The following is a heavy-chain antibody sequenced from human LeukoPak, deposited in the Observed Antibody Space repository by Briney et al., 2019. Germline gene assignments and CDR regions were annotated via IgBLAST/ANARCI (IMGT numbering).Heavy chain of an antibody. D-gene: IGHD2-2*01. CDR2: INHRGST. Sequence: ADTLSLTCAVYCGSFSGYYWSWTRQPPGKGLEWIGEINHRGSTNYNPPLKSRVTISVDTSKIQFSLKLSSVTAADTAVYYCARGGPRGIVVVPAAYFDYWGQGTVVTVSS. CDR3: ARGGPRGIVVVPAAYFDY. J-gene: IGHJ4*02. CDR1: CGSFSGYY. V-gene: IGHV4-34*01.